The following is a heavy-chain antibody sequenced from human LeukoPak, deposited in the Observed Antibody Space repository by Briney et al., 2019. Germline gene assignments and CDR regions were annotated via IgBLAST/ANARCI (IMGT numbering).Heavy chain of an antibody. J-gene: IGHJ4*02. Sequence: GGSLRLSCAASGFTFSSYWMSWVRQAPGKGLEWVANIKQDGSEKYYVDSVKGRFTISRDNSKNTLYLQMNSLRAEDTAVYYCAKDPGVYYGDYYFDYWGQGTLVTVSS. D-gene: IGHD4-17*01. CDR2: IKQDGSEK. CDR3: AKDPGVYYGDYYFDY. CDR1: GFTFSSYW. V-gene: IGHV3-7*03.